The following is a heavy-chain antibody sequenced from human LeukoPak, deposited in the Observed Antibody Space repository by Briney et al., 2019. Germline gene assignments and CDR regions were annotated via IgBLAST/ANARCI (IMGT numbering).Heavy chain of an antibody. D-gene: IGHD1-26*01. CDR2: MSSSDDGR. V-gene: IGHV3-23*01. Sequence: GGSLRLSCATSGFSFSSYAMSWVRQAPGKGLEWVSAMSSSDDGRYYAASVRGRFTISRENAKNSLYLQMNSLRAGDTAVYYCARVNSGSYYAFDIWGQGTMVTVSS. CDR1: GFSFSSYA. J-gene: IGHJ3*02. CDR3: ARVNSGSYYAFDI.